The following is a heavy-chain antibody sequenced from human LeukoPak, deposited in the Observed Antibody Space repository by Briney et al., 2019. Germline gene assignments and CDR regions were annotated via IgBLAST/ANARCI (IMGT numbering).Heavy chain of an antibody. CDR1: GGSISSYS. CDR2: VYSSGST. Sequence: SETLSLTCTVSGGSISSYSWSWIRQPAGKGLEWIGRVYSSGSTNYNPSLKSRVTMSVDTSKNQFSLKLSSVTAADTAVYYCARVTVWSGWYVDYWGQGTLVTVSS. V-gene: IGHV4-4*07. CDR3: ARVTVWSGWYVDY. D-gene: IGHD6-19*01. J-gene: IGHJ4*02.